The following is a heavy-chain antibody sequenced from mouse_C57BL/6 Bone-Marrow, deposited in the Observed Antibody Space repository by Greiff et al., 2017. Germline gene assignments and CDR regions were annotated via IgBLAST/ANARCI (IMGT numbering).Heavy chain of an antibody. CDR1: GYTFTSYW. D-gene: IGHD1-1*01. Sequence: QVQLQQPGAELVMPGASVKLSCKASGYTFTSYWMHWVKQRPGQGLKWIGEIDPSDSYTNYNQKFKGKSTLTVDKSSSTAYMQLSSLTSEDSAVYYCARESGSPYAMDYWGQGTSVTVSS. CDR3: ARESGSPYAMDY. CDR2: IDPSDSYT. V-gene: IGHV1-69*01. J-gene: IGHJ4*01.